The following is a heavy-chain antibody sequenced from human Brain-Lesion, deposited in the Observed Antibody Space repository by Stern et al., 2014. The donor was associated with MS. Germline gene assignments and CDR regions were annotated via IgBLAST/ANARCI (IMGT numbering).Heavy chain of an antibody. J-gene: IGHJ5*02. Sequence: MQLVESGPGLVKPSQTLSLTCTVSGDSITSGGYYWSWIRQHPGRGLEWIGYISYSGATFYNPSLKSRVTISLDTSQNQFSLRLSSVTAADTAIYYCARDWSGTSIHLAPAYGGHIRFDPWGQGILVTVSS. D-gene: IGHD5-18*01. CDR3: ARDWSGTSIHLAPAYGGHIRFDP. V-gene: IGHV4-31*03. CDR1: GDSITSGGYY. CDR2: ISYSGAT.